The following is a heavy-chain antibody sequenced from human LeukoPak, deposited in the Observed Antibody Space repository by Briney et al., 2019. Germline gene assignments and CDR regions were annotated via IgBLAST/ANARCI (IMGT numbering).Heavy chain of an antibody. V-gene: IGHV4-61*08. CDR2: IYYSGIT. Sequence: SETLSLTCTVSGGSISSGDYYWSWIRQPPGKGLEWIGYIYYSGITDYNPSLKSRVTISVDTSKNQFSLKLSSVTAADTAVYYCARFKDTGRHWYFDLWGRGTLVTVSS. CDR1: GGSISSGDYY. CDR3: ARFKDTGRHWYFDL. D-gene: IGHD2-15*01. J-gene: IGHJ2*01.